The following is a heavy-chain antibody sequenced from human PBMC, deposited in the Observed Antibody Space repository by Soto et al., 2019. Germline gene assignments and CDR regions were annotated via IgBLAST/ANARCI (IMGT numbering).Heavy chain of an antibody. CDR2: VSGSSGSK. CDR1: GFTFSSYA. CDR3: AKDWCSGTTCYCLEN. V-gene: IGHV3-23*01. D-gene: IGHD1-7*01. Sequence: EVQLLESGGGLVQPGGSLRLSCAASGFTFSSYAMSWVRQAPGKGLEWVSSVSGSSGSKSYADSVKGRFTITRDNSKSTVHLQMNSLRGEDTAVYFCAKDWCSGTTCYCLENWGQGTLVTVSS. J-gene: IGHJ4*02.